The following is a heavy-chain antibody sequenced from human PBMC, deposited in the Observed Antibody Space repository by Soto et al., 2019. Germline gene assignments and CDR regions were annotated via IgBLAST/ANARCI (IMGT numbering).Heavy chain of an antibody. D-gene: IGHD6-13*01. CDR1: GYTFTGYY. J-gene: IGHJ6*02. CDR2: INPNSGGT. CDR3: AREPMAAAGIPYYYYGMDV. Sequence: ASVKVSCKASGYTFTGYYMHWVRQAPGQGLEWMGWINPNSGGTNYAQKFQGWVTMTRDTSISTAYMELSRLRSDDMAVYYCAREPMAAAGIPYYYYGMDVWGQGTTVTVSS. V-gene: IGHV1-2*04.